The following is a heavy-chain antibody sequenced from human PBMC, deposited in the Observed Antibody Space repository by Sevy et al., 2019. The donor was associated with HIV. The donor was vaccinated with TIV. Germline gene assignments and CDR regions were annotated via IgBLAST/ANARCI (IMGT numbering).Heavy chain of an antibody. Sequence: GGSLRLSCVGSGFAFSSYALHWVSQAPDKGLEWVAVISYDGSNTYCADSVKGRFTISRDNSKNTLYLQMNSLRADDTAVFYCARFPPQRAFDIWGQGTTVTVSS. CDR2: ISYDGSNT. CDR3: ARFPPQRAFDI. V-gene: IGHV3-30*04. J-gene: IGHJ3*02. CDR1: GFAFSSYA.